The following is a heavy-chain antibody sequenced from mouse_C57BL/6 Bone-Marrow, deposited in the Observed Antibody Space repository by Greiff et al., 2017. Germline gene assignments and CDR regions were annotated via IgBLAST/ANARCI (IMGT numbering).Heavy chain of an antibody. CDR3: ARTTYGSSYDFDV. J-gene: IGHJ1*03. Sequence: VQLQQSGAELVKPGASVKISCKASGYAFSSYWMNWVKQRPGKGLAWIGQIYPGDGDTNYNGKFKGKATLTADKSSSTAYMQLSSLTSEDSAVYFCARTTYGSSYDFDVWGTGTTVTVSS. V-gene: IGHV1-80*01. CDR1: GYAFSSYW. CDR2: IYPGDGDT. D-gene: IGHD1-1*01.